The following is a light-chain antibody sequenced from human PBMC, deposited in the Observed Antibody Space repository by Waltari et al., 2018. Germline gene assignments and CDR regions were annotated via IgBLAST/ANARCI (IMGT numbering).Light chain of an antibody. CDR1: QSVSSY. Sequence: IVLTQSPATLSLSPGDIATLPCRASQSVSSYLAWYQQKPGQAPRLLIYDASNRATGIPARFSGSGSGTDFTLTISSLEPEDFAVYYCQQRSNWPGYTFGQGTKLEIK. J-gene: IGKJ2*01. CDR2: DAS. CDR3: QQRSNWPGYT. V-gene: IGKV3-11*01.